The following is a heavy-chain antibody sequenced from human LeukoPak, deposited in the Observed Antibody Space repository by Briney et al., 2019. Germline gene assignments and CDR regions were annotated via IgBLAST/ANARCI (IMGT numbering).Heavy chain of an antibody. CDR3: ARLGGPAAVDY. CDR1: GASIRSYY. Sequence: SETLSLTCTVSGASIRSYYWSWVRQPPGRGLEWIGYMYNSGSTYYNPSLKSRVTISGDKSKNKFSLKLTSVTAADTAVYYCARLGGPAAVDYWGQGTLVTVSS. D-gene: IGHD2-2*01. J-gene: IGHJ4*02. V-gene: IGHV4-59*01. CDR2: MYNSGST.